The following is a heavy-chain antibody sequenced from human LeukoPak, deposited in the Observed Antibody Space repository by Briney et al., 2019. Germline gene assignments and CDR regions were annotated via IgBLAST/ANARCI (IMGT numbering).Heavy chain of an antibody. J-gene: IGHJ4*02. CDR1: GFTFSDYY. V-gene: IGHV3-11*04. D-gene: IGHD3-22*01. CDR2: ISSSGSTI. Sequence: PGGSLRLSCAASGFTFSDYYMSWIRQAPGKGLEWVSYISSSGSTIYYADSVKSRFTISRDNAKNSLYLQMNSLRAEDTAVYYCASGGYYDSSGYTFDYWGQGTLVTVSS. CDR3: ASGGYYDSSGYTFDY.